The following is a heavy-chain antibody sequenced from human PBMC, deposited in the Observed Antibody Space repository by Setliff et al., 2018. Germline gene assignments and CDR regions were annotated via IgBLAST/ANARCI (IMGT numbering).Heavy chain of an antibody. D-gene: IGHD6-6*01. CDR1: GFTFRSYA. Sequence: GGSLRLSCAASGFTFRSYAMHWVRRAPGKGLEWVAIIWYDGRNKYYADSVYGRFTVSRDNSKNTLYLQMNSLRVEDTAVYYCARDRDDGSSFAEYFQHWGQGTLVTVSS. V-gene: IGHV3-33*01. J-gene: IGHJ1*01. CDR3: ARDRDDGSSFAEYFQH. CDR2: IWYDGRNK.